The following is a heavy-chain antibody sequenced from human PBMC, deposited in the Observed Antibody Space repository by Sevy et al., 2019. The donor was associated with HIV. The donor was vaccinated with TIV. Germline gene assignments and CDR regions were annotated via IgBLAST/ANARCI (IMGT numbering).Heavy chain of an antibody. V-gene: IGHV3-30-3*01. D-gene: IGHD3-10*01. CDR3: VRETTMLPRGAFDF. J-gene: IGHJ3*01. CDR1: GFTFSSYP. CDR2: ISFDGTDK. Sequence: GESLKISCAASGFTFSSYPMHWVRQAPGKGLEWVSFISFDGTDKYYADSVKGRFTITRDNSKNTLLLQMNSLRAEDTAFYYCVRETTMLPRGAFDFWGQGTMVTVSS.